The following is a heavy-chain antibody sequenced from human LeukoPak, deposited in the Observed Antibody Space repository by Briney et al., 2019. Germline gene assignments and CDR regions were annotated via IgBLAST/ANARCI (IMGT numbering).Heavy chain of an antibody. CDR1: GDSISSGSYY. V-gene: IGHV4-61*02. Sequence: SQTLSLTCTVSGDSISSGSYYWSWIRQPAGKGLEWIGRMYTSGSTNYNPSLKSRVTISVDTSKNQFSLKLSSVTAADTAVYYCARGFNRDYYFDYWGQGTLVTVSS. J-gene: IGHJ4*02. D-gene: IGHD1-14*01. CDR2: MYTSGST. CDR3: ARGFNRDYYFDY.